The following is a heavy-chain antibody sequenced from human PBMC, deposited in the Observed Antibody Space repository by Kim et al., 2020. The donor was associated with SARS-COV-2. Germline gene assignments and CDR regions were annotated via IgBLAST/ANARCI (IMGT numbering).Heavy chain of an antibody. CDR3: ARDPPSGYSYGYYFDY. CDR2: ISSSGSTI. D-gene: IGHD5-18*01. CDR1: GFTFSSYE. J-gene: IGHJ4*02. V-gene: IGHV3-48*03. Sequence: GGSLRLSCAASGFTFSSYEMNWVRQAPGKGLEWVSYISSSGSTIYYADSVKGRFTISRDNAKNSLYLQMNSLRAEDTAVYYCARDPPSGYSYGYYFDYWGQGTLVT.